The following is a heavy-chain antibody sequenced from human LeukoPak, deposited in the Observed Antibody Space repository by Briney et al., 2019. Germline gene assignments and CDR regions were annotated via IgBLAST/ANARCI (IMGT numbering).Heavy chain of an antibody. CDR2: ISGSGDNT. CDR3: AKGSYYDSSGSFYFDY. J-gene: IGHJ4*02. Sequence: GGSLRLSCAASGFTFSSYAVSWVRQAPGKGLERVSGISGSGDNTYYADSVKGRFTISRDNSKNTLYVQVNSLGTEDTAAYYCAKGSYYDSSGSFYFDYWGQGTLVTVSS. CDR1: GFTFSSYA. V-gene: IGHV3-23*01. D-gene: IGHD3-22*01.